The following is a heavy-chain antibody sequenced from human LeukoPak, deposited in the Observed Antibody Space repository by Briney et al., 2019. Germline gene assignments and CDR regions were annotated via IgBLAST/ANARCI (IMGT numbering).Heavy chain of an antibody. CDR2: INTNTGNP. J-gene: IGHJ5*02. V-gene: IGHV7-4-1*02. CDR1: GYTFTSYA. Sequence: ASVKVSCKASGYTFTSYAMNWVRQAPGQGLEWMGWINTNTGNPTYAQGFTGRFVFSLDTSVSTAYLQISSLKAEDTAVYYCARAVYYYDSSGPPEGWFDPWGQGTLVTVPS. CDR3: ARAVYYYDSSGPPEGWFDP. D-gene: IGHD3-22*01.